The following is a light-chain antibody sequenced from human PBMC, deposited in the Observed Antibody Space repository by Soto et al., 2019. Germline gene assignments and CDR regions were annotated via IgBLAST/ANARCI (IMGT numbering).Light chain of an antibody. V-gene: IGKV3-11*01. CDR1: QGVGSV. CDR3: QQRGGWPLT. J-gene: IGKJ4*01. Sequence: EIVLTQSPATLSLSPGERAALSCRASQGVGSVLAWYQQKPGQAPRLLIYYASNRATGIPARFSGSGSETEFTLAIDSLEPEDFAVYYCQQRGGWPLTFGGGTKVEIK. CDR2: YAS.